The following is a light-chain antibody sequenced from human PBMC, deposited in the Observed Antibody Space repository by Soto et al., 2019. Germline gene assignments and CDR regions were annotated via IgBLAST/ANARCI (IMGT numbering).Light chain of an antibody. J-gene: IGKJ5*01. CDR3: QKFNTAPLT. Sequence: DIQMTQSPSSLSASVGERVTITCRASQDISGYFAWYQQKPGKVPKLLIYSASTLQSGVPSRFSGSGSGTDFTLTISSLQPEDVATYYCQKFNTAPLTFGQGTRLEIK. CDR2: SAS. V-gene: IGKV1-27*01. CDR1: QDISGY.